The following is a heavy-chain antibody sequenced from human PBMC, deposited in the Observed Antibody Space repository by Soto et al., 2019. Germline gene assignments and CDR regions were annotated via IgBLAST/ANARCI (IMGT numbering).Heavy chain of an antibody. CDR2: INPSGGST. Sequence: ASVKVSCKASGYTFTSYYMHWVRQAPGQGLEWMGIINPSGGSTSYAQKFQGRVTMTRDTSTSTVYMELSSLRSEDTAVYYCARDRGNLWGYYYYGMDVWGQGTAVTVSS. V-gene: IGHV1-46*01. CDR1: GYTFTSYY. D-gene: IGHD2-15*01. J-gene: IGHJ6*02. CDR3: ARDRGNLWGYYYYGMDV.